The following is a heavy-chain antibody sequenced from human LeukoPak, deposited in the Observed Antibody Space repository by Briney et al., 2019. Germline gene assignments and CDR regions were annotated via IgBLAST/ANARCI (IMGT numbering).Heavy chain of an antibody. CDR1: GYIFTSYW. V-gene: IGHV5-51*01. Sequence: GESLKISCKGSGYIFTSYWIGWVRQLPGKGLEWMGIIYPGDSDTRYSPSFQGQVTISADKSISTAYLQWSSLKASDTAMYYCARTKPRSITIFGVEDYYYYMDVWGKGTTVTVSS. CDR3: ARTKPRSITIFGVEDYYYYMDV. CDR2: IYPGDSDT. D-gene: IGHD3-3*01. J-gene: IGHJ6*03.